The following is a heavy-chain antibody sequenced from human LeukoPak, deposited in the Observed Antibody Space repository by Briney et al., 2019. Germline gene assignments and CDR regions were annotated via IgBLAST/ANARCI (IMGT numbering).Heavy chain of an antibody. D-gene: IGHD3-16*01. Sequence: GGSLRLSCAASGFTFSSYAMHRVRQAPGKGLEYVSAISSNGGSTYYANSVKGRFTISRDNSKNTLYLQMGSLRAEDMAVYYCARARGMNRNFDYWGQGTLVTVSS. CDR2: ISSNGGST. CDR1: GFTFSSYA. J-gene: IGHJ4*02. V-gene: IGHV3-64*01. CDR3: ARARGMNRNFDY.